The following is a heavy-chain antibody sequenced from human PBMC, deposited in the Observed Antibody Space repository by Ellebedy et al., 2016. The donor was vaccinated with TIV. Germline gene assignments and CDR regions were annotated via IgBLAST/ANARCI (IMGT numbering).Heavy chain of an antibody. J-gene: IGHJ5*02. CDR3: ARRGSYGDYAVQINSWLDT. CDR1: GFSFHSYW. D-gene: IGHD4-17*01. Sequence: GESLKISCAASGFSFHSYWMSWVRQAPGKGLEWVANIYQDGGVQYYVDSVKGRFTISRDNADNSLFLQMNSLRAEDTAVYYCARRGSYGDYAVQINSWLDTWGRGTLVAVST. CDR2: IYQDGGVQ. V-gene: IGHV3-7*01.